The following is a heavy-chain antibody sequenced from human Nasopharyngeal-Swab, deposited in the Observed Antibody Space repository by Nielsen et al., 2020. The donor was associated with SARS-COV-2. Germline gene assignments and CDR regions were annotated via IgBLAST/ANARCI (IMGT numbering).Heavy chain of an antibody. J-gene: IGHJ3*02. V-gene: IGHV3-48*04. CDR3: ARVKSFGPDVFDI. CDR1: GFTFSAYT. D-gene: IGHD3-16*01. CDR2: ISSSTSTT. Sequence: LSLTCAASGFTFSAYTMNWVRQAPGKGLEWVSYISSSTSTTYYADSVEGRFTISRGNAKNSLYLEMDSLRAEDPAVYYCARVKSFGPDVFDIWGQGTMVTVSS.